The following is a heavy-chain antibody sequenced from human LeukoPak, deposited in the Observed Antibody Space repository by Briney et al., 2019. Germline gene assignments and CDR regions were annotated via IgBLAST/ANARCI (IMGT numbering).Heavy chain of an antibody. CDR3: ARDIVSGSGSLDY. Sequence: PGGSLRLSCAASRFSFSNYWMHWVRQAPGKGLVWVSCVKSDGSNPSYAGSVKGRFTISRDNAENMLYLQMNTLGAEDTAVYYCARDIVSGSGSLDYWGQGTLVTVSS. CDR2: VKSDGSNP. J-gene: IGHJ4*02. D-gene: IGHD3-10*01. CDR1: RFSFSNYW. V-gene: IGHV3-74*01.